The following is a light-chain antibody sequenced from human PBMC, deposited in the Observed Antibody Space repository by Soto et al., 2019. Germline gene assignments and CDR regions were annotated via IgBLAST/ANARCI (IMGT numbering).Light chain of an antibody. J-gene: IGKJ1*01. CDR1: QSISTF. V-gene: IGKV1-39*01. Sequence: DIQMTQSPSSLSAYVGDRVTITCRASQSISTFLNWYQQKPGKAPKILIYAASSLQSGVPSRFSGSGSGTDFTLTISSLQPEDFATYYCQQYHSSWTFGQGTKVEFK. CDR3: QQYHSSWT. CDR2: AAS.